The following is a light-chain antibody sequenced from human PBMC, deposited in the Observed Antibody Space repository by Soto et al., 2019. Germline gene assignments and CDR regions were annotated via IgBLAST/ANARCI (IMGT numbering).Light chain of an antibody. CDR3: QQYYSYLSIT. Sequence: IQVTQSPSSVSASVGDRVTITCRASQDIAGFLAWYQHKPGRAPELLIRTASSLQSGVPSRFSGSGSGTDFTLTISCLQYEDFANYYCQQYYSYLSITFGQGTKVDIK. J-gene: IGKJ1*01. CDR1: QDIAGF. V-gene: IGKV1-8*01. CDR2: TAS.